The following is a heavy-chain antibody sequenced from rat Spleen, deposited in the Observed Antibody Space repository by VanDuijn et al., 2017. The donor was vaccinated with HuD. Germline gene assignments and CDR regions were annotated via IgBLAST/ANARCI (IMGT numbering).Heavy chain of an antibody. J-gene: IGHJ4*01. V-gene: IGHV5-27*01. Sequence: EVQLVESGGALVQPGRSLKLSCAASGFTFSSYDMAWVRQAPTKGLEWVATISYGDSSGHSSTYYRDAVKGRFTISRDNAKSTLFLQMDSLRSEDTATYYCTTDRPGALMDAWGQGASVTVSS. D-gene: IGHD5-1*01. CDR3: TTDRPGALMDA. CDR2: ISYGDSSGHSST. CDR1: GFTFSSYD.